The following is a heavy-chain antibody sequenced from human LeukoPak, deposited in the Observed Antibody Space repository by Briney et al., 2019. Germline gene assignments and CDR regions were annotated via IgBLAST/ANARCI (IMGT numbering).Heavy chain of an antibody. CDR3: ARDHYDFWSGYLYGWFDP. J-gene: IGHJ5*02. D-gene: IGHD3-3*01. CDR2: IYYSGST. Sequence: PSETLSLTCTVSGGSISSSSYYWGWIRQPPGKGLEWIGSIYYSGSTYYNPSLKSRVTISVDTSKNQFPLKLSSVTAADTAVYYCARDHYDFWSGYLYGWFDPWGQGTLVTVSS. V-gene: IGHV4-39*01. CDR1: GGSISSSSYY.